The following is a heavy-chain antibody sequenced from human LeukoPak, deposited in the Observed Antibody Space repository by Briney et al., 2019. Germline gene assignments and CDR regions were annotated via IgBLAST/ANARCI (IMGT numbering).Heavy chain of an antibody. CDR2: IYTSDGSA. CDR1: GYTFTGYY. J-gene: IGHJ1*01. CDR3: ARARAAAGAQYFQH. Sequence: GASVKVSCKASGYTFTGYYMHWVRQAPGQGPEWMGIIYTSDGSARYAQKFQGRVTMTRDTSTGTVCMGLSSLRSEDTAVYYCARARAAAGAQYFQHWGQGTLVSASS. D-gene: IGHD6-13*01. V-gene: IGHV1-46*01.